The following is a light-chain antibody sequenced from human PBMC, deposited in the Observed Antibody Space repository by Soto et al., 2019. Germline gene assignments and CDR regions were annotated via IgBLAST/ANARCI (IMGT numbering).Light chain of an antibody. CDR2: DVS. CDR3: SSYTSATTYV. Sequence: QSALTQPASVSGSPGQSITISCTGTSSDVGAYNYDSGYRQYPGEAPKVIIYDVSHRPAGVSNRFSGSKSGNTASLTISGLQTQDEADYYCSSYTSATTYVFGTGTKLTVL. J-gene: IGLJ1*01. CDR1: SSDVGAYNY. V-gene: IGLV2-14*01.